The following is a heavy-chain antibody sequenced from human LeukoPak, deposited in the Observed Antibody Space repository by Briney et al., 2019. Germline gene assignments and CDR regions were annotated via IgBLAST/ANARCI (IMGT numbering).Heavy chain of an antibody. CDR1: GFTFKSYS. V-gene: IGHV3-48*01. CDR3: ARDNGDSYYLDY. CDR2: ISSTSITI. J-gene: IGHJ4*02. D-gene: IGHD4-17*01. Sequence: GGSLRLSCTASGFTFKSYSMNWVRQAPGKGLEWISYISSTSITIYYADSVKGRFTISRDNAKNSLYLQMNSLRAEDTAVYYCARDNGDSYYLDYWGQGALVTVSS.